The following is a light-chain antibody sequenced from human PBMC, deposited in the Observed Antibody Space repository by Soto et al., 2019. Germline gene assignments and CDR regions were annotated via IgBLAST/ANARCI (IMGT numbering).Light chain of an antibody. CDR2: GAS. CDR3: QQYNTWPPWT. Sequence: EIVMTQSPATLSVSPGARATLSCRASQSVSSNLAWYQQQHGPAPRRVIYGASTRAPGIPGRYSGMRSGTESTLTISIVHAEDFAVDYCQQYNTWPPWTFGQGTKVEIK. J-gene: IGKJ1*01. CDR1: QSVSSN. V-gene: IGKV3-15*01.